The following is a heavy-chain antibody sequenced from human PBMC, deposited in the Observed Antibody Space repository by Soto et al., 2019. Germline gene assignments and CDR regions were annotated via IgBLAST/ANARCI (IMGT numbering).Heavy chain of an antibody. V-gene: IGHV4-59*12. CDR2: IYYSGST. CDR1: VGSISIYY. J-gene: IGHJ3*01. D-gene: IGHD2-15*01. CDR3: ARGKYSGFDV. Sequence: SETLCVPCTISVGSISIYYWSWIRQPPGKGLEWIGYIYYSGSTNYNPSLKSRVTISVDTSKKQFSLQLSSVTPEDTAVYYCARGKYSGFDVWGQGTMVTVSS.